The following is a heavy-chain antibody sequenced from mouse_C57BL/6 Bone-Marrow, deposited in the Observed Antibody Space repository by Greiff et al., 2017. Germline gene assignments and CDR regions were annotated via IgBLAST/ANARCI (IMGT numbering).Heavy chain of an antibody. CDR3: AISGFSSGYVMDY. V-gene: IGHV1-74*01. CDR1: GYTFTSYW. Sequence: QVQLKQPGAELVKPGASVKVSCKASGYTFTSYWMHWVKQRPGQGLEWIGRIHPSDSDTNYNQKFKGKATLTVDKSSSTAYMQLSSLTSEDSAVYYCAISGFSSGYVMDYWGQGTSVTVSS. J-gene: IGHJ4*01. CDR2: IHPSDSDT. D-gene: IGHD3-2*02.